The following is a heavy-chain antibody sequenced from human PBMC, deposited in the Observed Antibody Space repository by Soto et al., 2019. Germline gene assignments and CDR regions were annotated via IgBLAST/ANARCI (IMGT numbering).Heavy chain of an antibody. J-gene: IGHJ1*01. CDR1: GFTFSYAW. Sequence: EVPLVESGGALVKPGGSLTLSCAASGFTFSYAWLNWVRQVPGKGLEWVCRIKSNADGATTDYAAPVKGRFSSSGDVSKDTLFLHMNSLKTEPTGVYYCTTWRIFSAGYSRGGQGTLVTFSS. D-gene: IGHD3-9*01. CDR2: IKSNADGATT. CDR3: TTWRIFSAGYSR. V-gene: IGHV3-15*02.